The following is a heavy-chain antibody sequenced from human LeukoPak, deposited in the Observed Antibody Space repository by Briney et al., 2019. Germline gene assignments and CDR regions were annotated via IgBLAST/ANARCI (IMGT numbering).Heavy chain of an antibody. D-gene: IGHD3-22*01. CDR3: ARGGLGYSYDSSGYQSCAYYFDY. CDR2: VSDSGDGT. V-gene: IGHV3-23*01. Sequence: GGSLRLSCAASGFTFSSYAMYWVRQAPGKGLEWVLGVSDSGDGTHYADSVEGRFTISRDNSKNTLYLQMNNLRAEDTAVYYCARGGLGYSYDSSGYQSCAYYFDYWGQGTLVTVSS. J-gene: IGHJ4*02. CDR1: GFTFSSYA.